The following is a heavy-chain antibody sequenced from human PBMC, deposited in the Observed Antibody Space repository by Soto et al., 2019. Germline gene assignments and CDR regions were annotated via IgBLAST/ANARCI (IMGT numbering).Heavy chain of an antibody. J-gene: IGHJ6*02. V-gene: IGHV1-18*01. D-gene: IGHD2-15*01. Sequence: QVQLVQSGDEVRKPGSSVKVSCKASGYIFVNYGIAWVRQAPGQGLEWMGWISPYSGNTHYASKVQGRLTMTTDTSTNTAYMDLGSLTSADTAVYYCARVENYITPSPQDVWGQGTTVTVSS. CDR1: GYIFVNYG. CDR2: ISPYSGNT. CDR3: ARVENYITPSPQDV.